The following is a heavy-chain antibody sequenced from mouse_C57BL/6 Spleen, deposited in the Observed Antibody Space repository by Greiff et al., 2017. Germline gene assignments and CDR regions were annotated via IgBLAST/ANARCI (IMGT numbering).Heavy chain of an antibody. V-gene: IGHV2-2*01. J-gene: IGHJ3*01. CDR2: IWSGGST. CDR1: GFSLTSYG. D-gene: IGHD2-3*01. Sequence: VQLVEPGPGLVQPSQSLSITCTASGFSLTSYGVHWVRQSPGKGLEWLGVIWSGGSTDYNAAFISRLSISKDNSKSQVFFKMNSLQADDSAIYYCAREGWLLQFAYWGQGTLVTVSA. CDR3: AREGWLLQFAY.